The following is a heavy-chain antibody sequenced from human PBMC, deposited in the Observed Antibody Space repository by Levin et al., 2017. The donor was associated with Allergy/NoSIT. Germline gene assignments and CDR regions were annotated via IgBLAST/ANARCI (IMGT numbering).Heavy chain of an antibody. CDR2: ISRSGDST. J-gene: IGHJ4*02. D-gene: IGHD3-16*01. CDR1: GFTFSNYG. CDR3: TRGSTSPDY. V-gene: IGHV3-23*01. Sequence: GGSLRLSCAASGFTFSNYGMTWVRQAPGKGLEWVSAISRSGDSTDYADSVKGRFTILRDNSKNTLYLQMNSLGPEDTALYYCTRGSTSPDYWGQGTLVTVSS.